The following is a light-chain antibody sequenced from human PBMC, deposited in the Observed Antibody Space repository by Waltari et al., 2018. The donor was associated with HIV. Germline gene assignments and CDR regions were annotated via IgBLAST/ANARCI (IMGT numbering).Light chain of an antibody. CDR2: EVS. CDR1: SSDVGGYNC. J-gene: IGLJ2*01. Sequence: QSALTQPPSASGSPGQSVTISCTGTSSDVGGYNCVSWYQQHPGKAPKLMIYEVSQRPSGVPDRFSGSKSGNTASLTVSGLQAEDEADYYCSSYAGSSNVVFGGGTKLTVL. CDR3: SSYAGSSNVV. V-gene: IGLV2-8*01.